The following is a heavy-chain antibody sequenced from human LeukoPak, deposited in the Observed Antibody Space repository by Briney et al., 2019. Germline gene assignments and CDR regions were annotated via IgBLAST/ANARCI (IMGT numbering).Heavy chain of an antibody. J-gene: IGHJ4*02. Sequence: GGSLRLSCAPSGFTFSRSWMTWVRQAPGKGLEWVANIKHDGSEKYYPDSVKGRFTISRDNAKNSLYLQMNSLRAEDTAVYYCARDDNWASVYWGRGTLVTVSS. V-gene: IGHV3-7*05. CDR2: IKHDGSEK. D-gene: IGHD1-20*01. CDR3: ARDDNWASVY. CDR1: GFTFSRSW.